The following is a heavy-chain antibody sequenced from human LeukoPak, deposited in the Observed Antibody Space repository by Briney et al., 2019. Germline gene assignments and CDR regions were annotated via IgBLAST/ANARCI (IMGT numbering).Heavy chain of an antibody. D-gene: IGHD5-24*01. V-gene: IGHV3-7*01. CDR3: ARERDGRFFDY. CDR2: INQDGSEK. Sequence: PGGSLRLSCAVSGLTFRSYWMSWVRQAPGKGLEWVANINQDGSEKYFVDSVKGRFTISRDNAKNSLHLQMNTLRAEDTAVYYCARERDGRFFDYWGQGILVTVSS. J-gene: IGHJ4*02. CDR1: GLTFRSYW.